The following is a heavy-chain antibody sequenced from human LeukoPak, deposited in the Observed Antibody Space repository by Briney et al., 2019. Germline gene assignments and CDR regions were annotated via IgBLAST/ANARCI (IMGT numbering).Heavy chain of an antibody. J-gene: IGHJ4*02. CDR3: ARSGDFWSGYRNYYFDY. D-gene: IGHD3-3*01. CDR2: INWNGGST. Sequence: GGSLRLSCAAPGFTFDDYGMSWVRQAPGKGLEWVSGINWNGGSTGYADSVKGRFTISRDNAKNSLYLQMNSLRAEDTALYYCARSGDFWSGYRNYYFDYWGQGTLVTVSS. CDR1: GFTFDDYG. V-gene: IGHV3-20*04.